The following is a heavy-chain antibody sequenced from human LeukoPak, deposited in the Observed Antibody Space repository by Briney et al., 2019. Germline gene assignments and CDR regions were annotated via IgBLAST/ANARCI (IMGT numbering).Heavy chain of an antibody. CDR3: ARGDIARDHNGFDY. V-gene: IGHV1-18*01. CDR1: GYTFTSYG. Sequence: ASVKVSCKASGYTFTSYGISWVRPAPGQGREWMGWISAYNGNTNYAQKLQGRVTMTTDTSTRTAYMELRSLRSDDTAVYYCARGDIARDHNGFDYWGQGTLVTVSS. CDR2: ISAYNGNT. D-gene: IGHD2-15*01. J-gene: IGHJ4*02.